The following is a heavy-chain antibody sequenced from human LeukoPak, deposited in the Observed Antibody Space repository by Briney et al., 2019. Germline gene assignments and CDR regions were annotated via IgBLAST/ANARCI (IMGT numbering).Heavy chain of an antibody. D-gene: IGHD2-2*01. CDR2: IKQDGSEK. Sequence: PGGSPRLSCAASGFTFSSYWMSWVRQAPGKGLEWVANIKQDGSEKYYVDSVKGRFTISRDNAKNSLYLQMNSLRAEDTAVYYCARENIDIVVVPAAMRYYYYMDVWGKGTTVTVSS. CDR3: ARENIDIVVVPAAMRYYYYMDV. V-gene: IGHV3-7*01. CDR1: GFTFSSYW. J-gene: IGHJ6*03.